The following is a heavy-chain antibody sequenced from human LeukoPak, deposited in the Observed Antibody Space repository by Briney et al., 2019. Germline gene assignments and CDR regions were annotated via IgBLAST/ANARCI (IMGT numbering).Heavy chain of an antibody. J-gene: IGHJ5*02. CDR2: INPSGGST. V-gene: IGHV1-46*01. CDR3: ARGESNWFDP. CDR1: GYTFTSYY. Sequence: ASVKVSCKASGYTFTSYYMHWVRQAPGQGLEWMGIINPSGGSTSYAQKFQGRDTITTDESTSTAYMELSSLRSEDTAVYYCARGESNWFDPWGQGTLVTVSS.